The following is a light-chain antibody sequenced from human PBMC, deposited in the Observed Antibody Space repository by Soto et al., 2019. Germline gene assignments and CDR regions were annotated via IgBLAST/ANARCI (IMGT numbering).Light chain of an antibody. Sequence: DIQMTQSPSSVSASVGDRVTITCQASQGISTNLAWYQQKPGKAPKLLIYAASSLQTGVPPRFSGSGSRTDFTLTISSLQPADFAIYYCQQAKRVTLSFGQGTRLE. CDR2: AAS. V-gene: IGKV1-12*01. J-gene: IGKJ5*01. CDR3: QQAKRVTLS. CDR1: QGISTN.